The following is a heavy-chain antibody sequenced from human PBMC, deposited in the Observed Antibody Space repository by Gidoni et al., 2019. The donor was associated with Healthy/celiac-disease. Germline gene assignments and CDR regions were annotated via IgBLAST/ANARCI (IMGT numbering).Heavy chain of an antibody. CDR2: INHSGST. D-gene: IGHD1-26*01. CDR1: GGSFSGYY. J-gene: IGHJ4*02. CDR3: ARVGGATSDY. Sequence: QVQLQQWGAGLLKPSETLSLTCAVYGGSFSGYYWSWIRQPPGKGLEWIGEINHSGSTNYNPPLKSRVTISVDTSKNQFSLKLSSVTAADTAVYYCARVGGATSDYWGQGTLVTVSS. V-gene: IGHV4-34*01.